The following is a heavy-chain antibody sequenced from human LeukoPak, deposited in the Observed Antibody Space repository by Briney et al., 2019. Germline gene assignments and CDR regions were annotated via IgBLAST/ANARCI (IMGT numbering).Heavy chain of an antibody. CDR1: GGPLSSHH. Sequence: SETLSLTCTGPGGPLSSHHWSWIRQPPGKGLEWIGYIDNSGRTNYNPSLRGRVTISADTSKNQFSLNVTSVTAADTAVYYCARYSLIGNNDFDIWGQGTMATISS. D-gene: IGHD1-20*01. J-gene: IGHJ3*02. V-gene: IGHV4-59*11. CDR2: IDNSGRT. CDR3: ARYSLIGNNDFDI.